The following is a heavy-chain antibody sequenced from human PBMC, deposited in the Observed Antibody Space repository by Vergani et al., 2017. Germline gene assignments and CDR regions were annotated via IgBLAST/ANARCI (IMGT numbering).Heavy chain of an antibody. Sequence: QVQLQQWGAGLLKPSETLSLTCAVYGGSFSGYYWSWIRQPPGKGLEWIGEINHSGSTNYNPSLKSRVTISVDTSKNQFSLKLSSVTAADTAVYYCARGGGVGTICGVVTPRYFDLWGRGTLVTVSS. J-gene: IGHJ2*01. CDR3: ARGGGVGTICGVVTPRYFDL. CDR2: INHSGST. CDR1: GGSFSGYY. V-gene: IGHV4-34*01. D-gene: IGHD3-3*01.